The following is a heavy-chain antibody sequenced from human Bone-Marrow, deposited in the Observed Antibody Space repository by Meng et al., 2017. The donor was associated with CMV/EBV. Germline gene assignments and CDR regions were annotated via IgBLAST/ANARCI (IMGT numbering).Heavy chain of an antibody. J-gene: IGHJ4*02. D-gene: IGHD6-13*01. V-gene: IGHV4-30-4*08. CDR2: IYYSGRT. CDR1: GGSISSGDYY. CDR3: ARGVRQQLAFLY. Sequence: CTVAGGSISSGDYYWSWSRQPPGKGMEWIGYIYYSGRTYYNPSLKSRVTISVDTSKNQFSLKLSSVTAADTAVYYCARGVRQQLAFLYWGQGTLVTVSS.